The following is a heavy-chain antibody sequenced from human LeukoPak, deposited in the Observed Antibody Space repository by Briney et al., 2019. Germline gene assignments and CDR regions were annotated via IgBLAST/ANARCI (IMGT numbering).Heavy chain of an antibody. CDR3: ARDAAAAMGYYYYGMDV. CDR2: ISSSSSYI. J-gene: IGHJ6*02. Sequence: GGSLRPSCAASGFTFSSYSMNWVRQAPGKGLEWVSSISSSSSYIYYADSVKGRFTISRDNAKNSLYLQMNSLRAEDTAVYYCARDAAAAMGYYYYGMDVWGQGTTVTVSS. D-gene: IGHD2-2*01. V-gene: IGHV3-21*01. CDR1: GFTFSSYS.